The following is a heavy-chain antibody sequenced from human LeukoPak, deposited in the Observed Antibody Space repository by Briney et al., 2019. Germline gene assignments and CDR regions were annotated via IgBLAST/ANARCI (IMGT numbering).Heavy chain of an antibody. Sequence: KPSETLSLTCAVYGGSFSGYYWSWIRQPPGKGLEWIGEINHSGSTNYNPSLKSRVTISVDKSKNQFSLKLSSVTAADTAVYYCARYSKSYYDILTGYNYFDYWGQGTLVTVSS. J-gene: IGHJ4*02. CDR3: ARYSKSYYDILTGYNYFDY. V-gene: IGHV4-34*01. CDR2: INHSGST. D-gene: IGHD3-9*01. CDR1: GGSFSGYY.